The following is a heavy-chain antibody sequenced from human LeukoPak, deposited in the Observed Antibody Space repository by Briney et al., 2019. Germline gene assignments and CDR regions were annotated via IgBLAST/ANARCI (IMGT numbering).Heavy chain of an antibody. Sequence: GGSLRLSCAASGFTFSSYWMHWVRQAPGKGLVWVSRINSDGSSTSYADSVEGRFTISRDNAKNSVYLQMNSLRAEDTALYYCARGSGSSWYFYFDYWGQGTLVTVSS. V-gene: IGHV3-74*01. CDR1: GFTFSSYW. CDR2: INSDGSST. J-gene: IGHJ4*02. CDR3: ARGSGSSWYFYFDY. D-gene: IGHD6-13*01.